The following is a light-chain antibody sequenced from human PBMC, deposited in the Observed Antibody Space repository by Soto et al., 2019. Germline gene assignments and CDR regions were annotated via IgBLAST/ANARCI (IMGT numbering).Light chain of an antibody. J-gene: IGKJ4*01. CDR2: DAY. CDR1: QSIGGF. CDR3: QQRSNWPLT. Sequence: EIVLTQSPATLSLSPGESVTLSCRASQSIGGFLAWFQQKPGQAPRLLIYDAYKRATGIPARFGGRGSGTDFTLSISGLEPEDFAVYFCQQRSNWPLTFGGGTKVDI. V-gene: IGKV3-11*01.